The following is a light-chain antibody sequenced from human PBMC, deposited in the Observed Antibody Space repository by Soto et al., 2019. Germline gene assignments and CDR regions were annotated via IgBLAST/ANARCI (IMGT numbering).Light chain of an antibody. J-gene: IGLJ3*02. CDR1: SSDVGGYNY. Sequence: QSALTQPASVSGSPGQSITISCTGTSSDVGGYNYVSWYQQHPGKAPKLMIYEVSNWPSGVSNRFSGSKSGNTASLTISGLQAEDEADYYCSSYTSISTLVFGGGTKVTVL. CDR2: EVS. CDR3: SSYTSISTLV. V-gene: IGLV2-14*01.